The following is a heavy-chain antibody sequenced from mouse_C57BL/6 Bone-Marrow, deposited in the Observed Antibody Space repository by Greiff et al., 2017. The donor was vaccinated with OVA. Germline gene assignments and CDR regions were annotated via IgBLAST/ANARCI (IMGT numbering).Heavy chain of an antibody. Sequence: EVHLVESGGGLVQPKGSLKLSCAASGFSFNTYAMNWVRQAPGKGLEWVARIRSKSNNYATYYADSVKDRFTISRDDSESMLYLQMNNCKTEDTAMYYCVRPSFSWFAYWGQGTLVTVSA. V-gene: IGHV10-1*01. D-gene: IGHD3-1*01. CDR3: VRPSFSWFAY. J-gene: IGHJ3*01. CDR2: IRSKSNNYAT. CDR1: GFSFNTYA.